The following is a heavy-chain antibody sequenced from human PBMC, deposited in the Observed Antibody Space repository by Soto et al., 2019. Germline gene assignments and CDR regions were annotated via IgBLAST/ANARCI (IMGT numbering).Heavy chain of an antibody. CDR3: TTARGTYCAEYFQH. D-gene: IGHD1-26*01. V-gene: IGHV3-15*01. Sequence: SWWSLLLSCAACGFTGNNAWMSWVRQGPRKGLEWVGRLKSKTDGVTTDYAAPLKGRFTISRDDSKNTLYLQMNSLKTEDTAVYYCTTARGTYCAEYFQHWGQGTLVAVS. J-gene: IGHJ1*01. CDR2: LKSKTDGVTT. CDR1: GFTGNNAW.